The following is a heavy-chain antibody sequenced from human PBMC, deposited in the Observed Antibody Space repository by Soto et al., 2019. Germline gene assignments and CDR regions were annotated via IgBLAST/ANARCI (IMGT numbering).Heavy chain of an antibody. Sequence: QLQLMESGGGVVQPGRSLRLACAASGFTFHSYALHWVRQAPGKGLEWVAFISYDGRETYYADSVKGRFTIVRDNPKNMLYLEMNTLRAEDTAMYHCARDWAVTSPSGALDFWGQGTTVTVSA. CDR1: GFTFHSYA. CDR3: ARDWAVTSPSGALDF. D-gene: IGHD2-21*02. CDR2: ISYDGRET. J-gene: IGHJ3*01. V-gene: IGHV3-30*04.